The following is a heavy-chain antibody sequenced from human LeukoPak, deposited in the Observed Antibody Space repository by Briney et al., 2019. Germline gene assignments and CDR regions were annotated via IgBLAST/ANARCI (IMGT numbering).Heavy chain of an antibody. J-gene: IGHJ4*02. D-gene: IGHD6-19*01. CDR2: TSGSGGST. V-gene: IGHV3-23*01. CDR1: GFTFSSYT. CDR3: AKPLSSGWYLDYFDS. Sequence: GGSLRLSCAASGFTFSSYTMSWVRQAPGKGLEWVSATSGSGGSTYYADSVKGRFTIPRDNSKNTLYLQMNSLRAEDTAVYYCAKPLSSGWYLDYFDSWGQGTLVTVSS.